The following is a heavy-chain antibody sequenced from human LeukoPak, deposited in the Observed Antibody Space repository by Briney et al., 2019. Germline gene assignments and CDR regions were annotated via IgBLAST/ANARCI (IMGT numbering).Heavy chain of an antibody. CDR3: ARDQRWFGELDF. CDR2: ITSSGGTT. CDR1: GFTFSSSE. Sequence: GGSLRLSCAASGFTFSSSEMHWVRQAPGPWLPRVSYITSSGGTTYYADSVKGRFTISRDNARNSLYLQMNSLRAEDMAVYYCARDQRWFGELDFWGQGTLVTVSS. D-gene: IGHD3-10*01. V-gene: IGHV3-48*03. J-gene: IGHJ4*02.